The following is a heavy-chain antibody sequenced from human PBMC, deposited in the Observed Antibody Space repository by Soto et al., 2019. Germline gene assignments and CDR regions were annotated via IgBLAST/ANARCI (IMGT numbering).Heavy chain of an antibody. Sequence: EVQLVESGGGLVKPGGSLRLSCAASGFTFRLHAMNWVRQAPGKGLEWVSYISSNSGYIYYADSVKGRFTISRDNAQKSLYLQMDSLRVEDTAVYYCAVEATFWGLRGAAFDIWGLGTKVTVSS. J-gene: IGHJ3*02. CDR3: AVEATFWGLRGAAFDI. D-gene: IGHD5-12*01. CDR2: ISSNSGYI. CDR1: GFTFRLHA. V-gene: IGHV3-21*01.